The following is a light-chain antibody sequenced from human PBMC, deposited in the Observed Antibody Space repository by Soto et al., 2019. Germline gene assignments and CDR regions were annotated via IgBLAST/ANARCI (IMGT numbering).Light chain of an antibody. CDR1: QSVSNNH. CDR2: GAS. CDR3: QHHRSPMYT. J-gene: IGKJ2*01. Sequence: EIVLTQSPGTLSLSPGESTTLSCRASQSVSNNHLAWYQQKPGQAPRLLIYGASSRATGFPDRFSGSGSGTDFTLTISRLEPADLAVCYCQHHRSPMYTSGQGNTLDIK. V-gene: IGKV3-20*01.